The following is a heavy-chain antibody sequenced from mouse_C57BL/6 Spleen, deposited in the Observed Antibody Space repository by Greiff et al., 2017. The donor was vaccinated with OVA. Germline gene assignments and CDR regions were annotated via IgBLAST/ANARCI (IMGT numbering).Heavy chain of an antibody. D-gene: IGHD1-1*02. CDR1: GYSIPRGYY. V-gene: IGHV3-6*01. Sequence: VLLQQSGPGLVQPSQSLSLTCSFTGYSIPRGYYWTCIRQFPGNQLEWMGYISYAGSNNYTPSLQNRISITRDTSKNQFVLKLNSVTTEDTATYYCARGLWAGSFFADWGQGTLVTVSA. J-gene: IGHJ3*01. CDR2: ISYAGSN. CDR3: ARGLWAGSFFAD.